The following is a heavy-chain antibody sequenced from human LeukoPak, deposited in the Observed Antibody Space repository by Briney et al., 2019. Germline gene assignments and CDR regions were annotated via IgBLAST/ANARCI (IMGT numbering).Heavy chain of an antibody. D-gene: IGHD3-3*01. CDR1: GYTFTSYA. CDR2: INAGNGNT. J-gene: IGHJ5*02. CDR3: ERARVPRQYYDFWSGYYSWFDP. V-gene: IGHV1-3*01. Sequence: ASVNVSCKASGYTFTSYATHWVRQAPGQRLEWMGWINAGNGNTKYSQKFQGRVTITRDTSASTAYMELSSLRSEDTAVYYCERARVPRQYYDFWSGYYSWFDPWGQGTLVTVSS.